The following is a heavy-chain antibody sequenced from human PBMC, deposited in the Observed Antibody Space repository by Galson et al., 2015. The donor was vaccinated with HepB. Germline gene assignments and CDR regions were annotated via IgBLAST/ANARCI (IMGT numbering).Heavy chain of an antibody. D-gene: IGHD3-10*01. V-gene: IGHV1-3*01. J-gene: IGHJ4*02. CDR3: ARISFGMAGPFDY. CDR2: INAGNGNT. Sequence: SVKVSCKASGYTFTSYAMHWVRQAPGQRLEWMGWINAGNGNTKYSQKFQGRVTITRDTSASTAYMELSSLRSEDTAVYYCARISFGMAGPFDYWGQGTLVTVSS. CDR1: GYTFTSYA.